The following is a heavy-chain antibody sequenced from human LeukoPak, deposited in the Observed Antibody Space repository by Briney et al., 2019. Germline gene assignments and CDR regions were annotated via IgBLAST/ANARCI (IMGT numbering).Heavy chain of an antibody. D-gene: IGHD3-3*01. CDR1: GASVSGHY. V-gene: IGHV4-59*02. CDR2: IYSSGTT. Sequence: PSETLSLTCGVSGASVSGHYWSWIRQPPGRGLEWVGYIYSSGTTDYNPSLKSRVSISLDSSKNQFSLRLTSVTAADTAVYYCARYDFWTGSFYYWGQGTLVAVSS. CDR3: ARYDFWTGSFYY. J-gene: IGHJ4*02.